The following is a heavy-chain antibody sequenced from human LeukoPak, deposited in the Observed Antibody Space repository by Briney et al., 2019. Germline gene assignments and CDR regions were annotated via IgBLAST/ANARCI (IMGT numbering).Heavy chain of an antibody. CDR2: ISGSGGGT. CDR3: AKHSSSWHYFDY. CDR1: GFTFSSYA. J-gene: IGHJ4*02. V-gene: IGHV3-23*01. Sequence: PGGSLRLSCAASGFTFSSYAMSWVRQAPGKGLEWVSAISGSGGGTYFADSVKGRFTISRDNSKNTLFPQMDSLRADDTAVYYCAKHSSSWHYFDYWGQGTLVTVSS. D-gene: IGHD6-13*01.